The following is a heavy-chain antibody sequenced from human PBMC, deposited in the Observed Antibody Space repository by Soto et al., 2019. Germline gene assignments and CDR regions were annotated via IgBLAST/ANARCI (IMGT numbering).Heavy chain of an antibody. CDR1: GDSVSANSAA. V-gene: IGHV6-1*01. J-gene: IGHJ4*03. Sequence: SQTLSLTCAISGDSVSANSAAWNWIRLSPSRGLEWLGRTYYRSKWFNDYAVSVKSRITINSDTSKNQFSLQLKSVTPEDTAVYFCARETVMVSFITTYAFDFWGQGTLVTVSS. D-gene: IGHD3-22*01. CDR2: TYYRSKWFN. CDR3: ARETVMVSFITTYAFDF.